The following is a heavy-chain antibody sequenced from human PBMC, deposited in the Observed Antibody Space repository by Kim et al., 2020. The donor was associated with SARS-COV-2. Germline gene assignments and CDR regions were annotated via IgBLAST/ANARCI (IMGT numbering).Heavy chain of an antibody. Sequence: GGSLRLSCVGSGFTFSGYWMHWVRQAPGKGLVWVSRTDSDGSDISYADSVKGRFTISRDNAKNTLYLQMNSLRAEDTAVYYCARALVVGTPGGWFAPWGQGTLVTVSS. CDR2: TDSDGSDI. J-gene: IGHJ5*02. CDR3: ARALVVGTPGGWFAP. CDR1: GFTFSGYW. V-gene: IGHV3-74*01. D-gene: IGHD1-26*01.